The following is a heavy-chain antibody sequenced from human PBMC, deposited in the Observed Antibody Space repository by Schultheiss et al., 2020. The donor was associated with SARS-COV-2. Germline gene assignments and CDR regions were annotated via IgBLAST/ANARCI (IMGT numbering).Heavy chain of an antibody. V-gene: IGHV1-69*13. CDR3: AREDGGWRYFQH. CDR2: IIPIFGTA. Sequence: SVKVSCKASGGTFSSYAISWVRQAPGQGLEWMGGIIPIFGTANYAQKFQGRVTITADESTSTAYMELSSLRSEDTAVYYCAREDGGWRYFQHWGQGTLVTVSS. D-gene: IGHD6-19*01. J-gene: IGHJ1*01. CDR1: GGTFSSYA.